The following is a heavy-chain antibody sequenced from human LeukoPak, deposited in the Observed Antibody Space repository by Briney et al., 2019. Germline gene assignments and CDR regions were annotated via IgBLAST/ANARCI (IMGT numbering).Heavy chain of an antibody. CDR3: ARDNAYGDYGYFDY. J-gene: IGHJ4*02. CDR2: ISAYNGNT. CDR1: KYIFSSYD. D-gene: IGHD4-17*01. V-gene: IGHV1-18*01. Sequence: ASVKVSCKASKYIFSSYDISCVRQAPGQGLEWMGWISAYNGNTNYAQKLQGRVTMTTDTSTSTAYMELRSLRSDDTAVYYCARDNAYGDYGYFDYWGQGTLVTVSS.